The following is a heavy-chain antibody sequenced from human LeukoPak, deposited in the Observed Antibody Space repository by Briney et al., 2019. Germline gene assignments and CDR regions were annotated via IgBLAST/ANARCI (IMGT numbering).Heavy chain of an antibody. V-gene: IGHV1-8*03. CDR1: GYTFTSYD. D-gene: IGHD3-3*01. CDR3: ARGGPLGYYDFWSGYPPDDY. Sequence: GASVKVSCKASGYTFTSYDINWVRQATGQGLEWMGWMNPNSGNTGYAQKFQGRVTITRNTSISTAYMELSSLRSEDTAVYYCARGGPLGYYDFWSGYPPDDYWGQGTLVTVSS. CDR2: MNPNSGNT. J-gene: IGHJ4*02.